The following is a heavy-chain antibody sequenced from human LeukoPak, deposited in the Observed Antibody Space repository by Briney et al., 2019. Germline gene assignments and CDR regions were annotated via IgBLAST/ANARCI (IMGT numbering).Heavy chain of an antibody. Sequence: GGSLRLSCAASGFTFSHFGFHCVRQAPGKGLEWVAVIWSDGTNKYYGDSVKGRFIIQRDDSQKTVYLQMNRLRAEDTAIYYCAKDAKRGFDYSNSLEYWGQGSLVTVSS. D-gene: IGHD4-11*01. CDR1: GFTFSHFG. J-gene: IGHJ4*02. CDR2: IWSDGTNK. CDR3: AKDAKRGFDYSNSLEY. V-gene: IGHV3-33*06.